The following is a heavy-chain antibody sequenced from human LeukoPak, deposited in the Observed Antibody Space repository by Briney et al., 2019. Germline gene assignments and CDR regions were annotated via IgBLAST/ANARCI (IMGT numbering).Heavy chain of an antibody. CDR3: AKDKSSGWYSDAFDI. Sequence: GGSLRLSCAASGFTFDDYAMHWVRQAPGKGLEWVSGISWNSGSIVYADSVKGRFTISRDNAKNSLYLQMNSLRAEDTALYYCAKDKSSGWYSDAFDIWGQGTMVTVSS. V-gene: IGHV3-9*01. J-gene: IGHJ3*02. CDR2: ISWNSGSI. D-gene: IGHD6-19*01. CDR1: GFTFDDYA.